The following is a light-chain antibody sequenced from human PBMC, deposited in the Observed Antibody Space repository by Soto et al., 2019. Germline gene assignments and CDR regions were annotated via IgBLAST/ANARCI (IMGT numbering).Light chain of an antibody. J-gene: IGKJ1*01. Sequence: DIQMTQSPSTLSASVGDRVTITCRASQSINTWLAWYQLKPGRAPKLLIYKASTLESGVSSRFSGSGPGTEFTLTISSLQPDDFATYYCQQYQTYSQFGQGTRVEIK. V-gene: IGKV1-5*03. CDR1: QSINTW. CDR3: QQYQTYSQ. CDR2: KAS.